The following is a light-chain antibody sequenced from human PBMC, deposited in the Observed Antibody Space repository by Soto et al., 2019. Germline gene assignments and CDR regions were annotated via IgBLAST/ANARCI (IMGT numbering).Light chain of an antibody. CDR2: EVT. V-gene: IGLV2-14*01. CDR1: RSDVGGYNY. CDR3: SSYTSNITWV. Sequence: QSVLTQPASVSGSPGQSITISSTGTRSDVGGYNYVSWYQQYPGKAPKLIVYEVTYRPSGVSNRFSGSKSDNTASLTISGLQAEDEADYYCSSYTSNITWVFGGGTKVTVL. J-gene: IGLJ2*01.